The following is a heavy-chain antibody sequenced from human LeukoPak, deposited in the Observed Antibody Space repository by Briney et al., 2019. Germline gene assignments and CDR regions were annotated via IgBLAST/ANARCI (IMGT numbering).Heavy chain of an antibody. CDR3: ARDVQLWSPYYYMDV. J-gene: IGHJ6*03. Sequence: ASVKVSCKASGYTFTGYYMHWVRQAPGQGLEWMGWINPNSGGTNYAQKFQGRVTMTRDTSISTAYMELSRLRSDDTAVYYCARDVQLWSPYYYMDVWGKGTTVTVSS. V-gene: IGHV1-2*02. CDR2: INPNSGGT. D-gene: IGHD5-18*01. CDR1: GYTFTGYY.